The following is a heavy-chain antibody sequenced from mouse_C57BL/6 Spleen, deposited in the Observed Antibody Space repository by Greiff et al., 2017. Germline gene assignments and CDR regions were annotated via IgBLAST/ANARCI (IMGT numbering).Heavy chain of an antibody. CDR3: ARLGDGSYREYFDV. V-gene: IGHV3-8*01. D-gene: IGHD2-3*01. CDR1: GYSITSDY. CDR2: ISYSGST. J-gene: IGHJ1*03. Sequence: EVMLVESGPGLAKPSQTLSLTCSVTGYSITSDYWNWIRKFPGNKLEYMGYISYSGSTYYNPSLKSRISITRDTSTNQYYLQLSSVTTEDTATYYCARLGDGSYREYFDVWGTGTTVTVSS.